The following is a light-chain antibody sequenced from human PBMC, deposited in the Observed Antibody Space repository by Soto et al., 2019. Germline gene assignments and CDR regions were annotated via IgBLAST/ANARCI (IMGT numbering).Light chain of an antibody. Sequence: QSALTQPASLSGSPGQSITMSCTGTSDDDGAYDYVSWYQQHPGEVPKLIIYEVSNRPASVSNRFSGSKSGNTASLTISGLQAEDESDYYCRSYTTRSYYVFGTGTKLTVL. J-gene: IGLJ1*01. CDR1: SDDDGAYDY. CDR3: RSYTTRSYYV. CDR2: EVS. V-gene: IGLV2-14*01.